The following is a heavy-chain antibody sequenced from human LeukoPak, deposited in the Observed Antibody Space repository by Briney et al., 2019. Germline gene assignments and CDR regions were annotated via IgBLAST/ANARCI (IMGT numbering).Heavy chain of an antibody. CDR3: AREGYCSGTSCYNFNY. V-gene: IGHV4-34*01. J-gene: IGHJ4*02. D-gene: IGHD2-2*02. Sequence: SETLSLTCAVYGGSFRGYYWSWIRQPPGKGLEWIGEINHSGSSNYNPSLKSRVTIPLDTSKNQFSLNLSSVTAADTAVYYCAREGYCSGTSCYNFNYWGQGTLVTVSS. CDR1: GGSFRGYY. CDR2: INHSGSS.